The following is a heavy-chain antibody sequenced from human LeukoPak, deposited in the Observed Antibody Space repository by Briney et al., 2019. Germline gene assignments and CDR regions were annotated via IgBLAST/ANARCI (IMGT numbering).Heavy chain of an antibody. CDR2: ISGSGGST. Sequence: PGGSLRLSCAASGFTFSSYAMSWVRQAPGKGLEWVSAISGSGGSTYYAGSVKGRFTISRDNSKNTLYLQMNSLRAEDTAVYYCAKDERGYYSSDYWGQGTLVTVSS. D-gene: IGHD6-13*01. V-gene: IGHV3-23*01. CDR3: AKDERGYYSSDY. CDR1: GFTFSSYA. J-gene: IGHJ4*02.